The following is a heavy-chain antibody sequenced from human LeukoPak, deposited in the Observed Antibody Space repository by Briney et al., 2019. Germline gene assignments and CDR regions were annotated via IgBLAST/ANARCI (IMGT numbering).Heavy chain of an antibody. Sequence: QTLSLTCAISGDSVSSNSAVWNWIRQSPSRGLEWLGGAYYRSNWYNDYAVSVKSRITINPDTSKNQFSLQLNSVTPEDTAVYYCARSGVGIDYWGQGTLVTVSS. CDR2: AYYRSNWYN. CDR1: GDSVSSNSAV. CDR3: ARSGVGIDY. V-gene: IGHV6-1*01. J-gene: IGHJ4*02. D-gene: IGHD2-8*01.